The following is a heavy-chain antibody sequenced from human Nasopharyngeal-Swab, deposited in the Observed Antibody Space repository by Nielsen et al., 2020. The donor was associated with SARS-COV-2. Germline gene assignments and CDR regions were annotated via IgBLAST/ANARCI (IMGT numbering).Heavy chain of an antibody. CDR2: IRYDGGDK. D-gene: IGHD1/OR15-1a*01. V-gene: IGHV3-30*02. CDR1: GFTFSSYG. CDR3: AKDGNSLIFDY. Sequence: GGSLRLSCAPSGFTFSSYGMHWVRQSPGKGLEWVTFIRYDGGDKSYADSVKGRFTISRDNSKNTLYLQMSSLRGEDTAVYYCAKDGNSLIFDYWGQGTLVTVSS. J-gene: IGHJ4*02.